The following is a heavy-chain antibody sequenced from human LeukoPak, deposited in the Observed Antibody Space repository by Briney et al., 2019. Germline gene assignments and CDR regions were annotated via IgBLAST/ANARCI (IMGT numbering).Heavy chain of an antibody. CDR1: GGSFSGYY. J-gene: IGHJ4*02. Sequence: KPSETLSLTCAVYGGSFSGYYWSWIRQPPGKGLEWIGEINHSGSTNYNPSLKSRVTISVDTSKNQFSLKLSSVTAADTAVYYCAKGQDIVVVPAASTLYYFDYWGQETLVTVSS. CDR2: INHSGST. V-gene: IGHV4-34*01. D-gene: IGHD2-2*01. CDR3: AKGQDIVVVPAASTLYYFDY.